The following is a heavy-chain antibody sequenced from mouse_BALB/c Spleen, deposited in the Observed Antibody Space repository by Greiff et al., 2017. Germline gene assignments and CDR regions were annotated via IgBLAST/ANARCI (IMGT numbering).Heavy chain of an antibody. Sequence: QVQLKQSGPDLVAPSQSLSITCTVSGFSLTSYGVHWVRQPPGKGLEWLVVIWSDGSTTYNSALKSRLSISKDNSKSQVFLKMNSLQTDDTAMYYCARSHYDYDGDYYAMDYWGQGTSVTVSS. CDR2: IWSDGST. J-gene: IGHJ4*01. D-gene: IGHD2-4*01. CDR3: ARSHYDYDGDYYAMDY. CDR1: GFSLTSYG. V-gene: IGHV2-6-2*01.